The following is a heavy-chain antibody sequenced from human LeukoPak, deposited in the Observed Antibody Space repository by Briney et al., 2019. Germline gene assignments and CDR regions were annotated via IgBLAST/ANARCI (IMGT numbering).Heavy chain of an antibody. D-gene: IGHD2-21*02. J-gene: IGHJ4*02. CDR3: ARGPPYIVVVTPIGFFHY. CDR2: IYYSGST. CDR1: GGSISSGGYY. V-gene: IGHV4-31*03. Sequence: SETLSLTCTVSGGSISSGGYYWSWIRQHPGKGLEWIGYIYYSGSTYYNPSLKSRVTISVDTSKNQFSLKLSSVTVADTAVYYCARGPPYIVVVTPIGFFHYWGQGTLVTVSS.